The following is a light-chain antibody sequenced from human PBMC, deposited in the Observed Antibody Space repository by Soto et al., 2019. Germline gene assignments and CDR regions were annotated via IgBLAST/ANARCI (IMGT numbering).Light chain of an antibody. CDR1: SSNIGAGYD. Sequence: QSVLTQPPSVSGAPGQRVTISCTGGSSNIGAGYDVQWYQQLPGADPKLLICGNSNRPSGVPDRFSGSKSGTSASLPITGLQAEDEADYYCQSYDSSLRHVFGTGTKLTVL. CDR3: QSYDSSLRHV. V-gene: IGLV1-40*01. CDR2: GNS. J-gene: IGLJ1*01.